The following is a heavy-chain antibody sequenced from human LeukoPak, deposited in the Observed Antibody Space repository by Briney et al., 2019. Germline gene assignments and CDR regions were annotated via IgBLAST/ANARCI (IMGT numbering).Heavy chain of an antibody. CDR3: ARSPLNSGLPTFDY. D-gene: IGHD5-12*01. V-gene: IGHV4-59*01. CDR2: IYYSGST. CDR1: GGSISSYY. Sequence: SETLSLTCTVSGGSISSYYWSWIRQPPGKGLEWIGYIYYSGSTNYNPSLKSRVTISVDTSKNQFSLKLSSVTAADTAVYYCARSPLNSGLPTFDYWGQGTLVTVSS. J-gene: IGHJ4*02.